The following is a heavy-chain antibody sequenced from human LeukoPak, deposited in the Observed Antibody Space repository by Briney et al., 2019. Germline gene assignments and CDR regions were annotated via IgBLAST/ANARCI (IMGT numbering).Heavy chain of an antibody. D-gene: IGHD4-17*01. J-gene: IGHJ4*02. CDR2: INHSGST. CDR3: ASHTVTRRSAVDY. Sequence: PAETLSLTCAVYGGSFSGYYWSWIRQPPGKGLEWVGEINHSGSTNYNPSLKSRVTISVDTSKSQFSLKLSTVTAADTAVYYCASHTVTRRSAVDYWGQGTLVTVSS. V-gene: IGHV4-34*01. CDR1: GGSFSGYY.